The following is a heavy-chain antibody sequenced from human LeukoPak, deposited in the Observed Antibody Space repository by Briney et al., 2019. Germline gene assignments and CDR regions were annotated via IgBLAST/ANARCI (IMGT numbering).Heavy chain of an antibody. Sequence: GGSLRLSCAASGFKFSSYWMSWIRQGPGKGLEWVANINQDGNEKYSLDSVRGRFTISRDSAKNSLYLQMKTLTAEDTAVYYCAREGRGATGFDYWGQGTLVSVSS. CDR2: INQDGNEK. CDR1: GFKFSSYW. CDR3: AREGRGATGFDY. V-gene: IGHV3-7*01. J-gene: IGHJ4*02. D-gene: IGHD1-26*01.